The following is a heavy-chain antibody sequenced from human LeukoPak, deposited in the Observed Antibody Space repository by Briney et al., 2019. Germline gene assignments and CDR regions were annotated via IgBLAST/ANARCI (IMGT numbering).Heavy chain of an antibody. Sequence: GGSLRLSCAASGFTFSSYGMSWVRQAPGRGLEWVSSITDSGSTTYYADSVKGRFTISKDNSRNTLYLQMNSLRAEDTAIYYCAKLSGDTDPWWGRGTLVTVSS. CDR2: ITDSGSTT. CDR3: AKLSGDTDPW. J-gene: IGHJ4*02. V-gene: IGHV3-23*01. D-gene: IGHD5-18*01. CDR1: GFTFSSYG.